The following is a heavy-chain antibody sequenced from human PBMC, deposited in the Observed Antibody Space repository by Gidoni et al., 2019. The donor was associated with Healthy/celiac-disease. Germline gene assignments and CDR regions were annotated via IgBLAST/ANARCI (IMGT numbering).Heavy chain of an antibody. V-gene: IGHV5-51*03. D-gene: IGHD6-19*01. J-gene: IGHJ4*02. CDR3: ASTYSSGWYDY. CDR1: GYSLTSYW. CDR2: IYPGDSDT. Sequence: EVQLVQAGAEGKKPGEARKSAGKGSGYSLTSYWNGWVRLMPGKGLEWMGIIYPGDSDTRYSPSFQGQVTISADNSISTAFLQWSSLKASDTAMYYCASTYSSGWYDYWGQGTLVTVSS.